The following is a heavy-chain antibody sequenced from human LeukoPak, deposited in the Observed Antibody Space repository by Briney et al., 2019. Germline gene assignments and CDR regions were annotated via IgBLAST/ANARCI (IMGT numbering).Heavy chain of an antibody. J-gene: IGHJ4*02. CDR3: ARTSYYYDSSGYSNY. CDR2: INSDGSST. CDR1: GFTFSSYW. Sequence: GGSLRLSCAASGFTFSSYWMLWVRQAPGKGLVWVSRINSDGSSTSYADSVKGRFNISRDNAKNTLYLQMNSLRAEDTAVYYCARTSYYYDSSGYSNYWGQGNLVTVSS. V-gene: IGHV3-74*01. D-gene: IGHD3-22*01.